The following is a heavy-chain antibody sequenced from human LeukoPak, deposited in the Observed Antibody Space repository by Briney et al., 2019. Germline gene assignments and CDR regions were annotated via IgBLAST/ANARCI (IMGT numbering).Heavy chain of an antibody. D-gene: IGHD6-6*01. J-gene: IGHJ4*02. CDR2: IKGDGIST. Sequence: GGSLRLSCAASGFDFSSNWMHWVRHAPGQGLVWVSRIKGDGISTNYADSVQGRFTISRDNSKNTLYLQMNSLRAEDSAVYYCANRRGSIAARPYRVDNKFFGYWGQGTLVTVSS. V-gene: IGHV3-74*01. CDR1: GFDFSSNW. CDR3: ANRRGSIAARPYRVDNKFFGY.